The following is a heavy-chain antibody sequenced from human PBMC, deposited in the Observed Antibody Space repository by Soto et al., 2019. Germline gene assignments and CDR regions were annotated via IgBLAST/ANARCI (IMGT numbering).Heavy chain of an antibody. CDR1: GFTFSSYA. Sequence: EVQLLESGGGLVQPGGSLRLSCAASGFTFSSYAMSWVRQAPGKGLEWVSAIRGSGGSTYYADSVKGRFTISRANSKNTLYLQMNSLRAEDTAVYYCAKGGFGGGYERVFGAFDSWGQGTMVTVSS. CDR2: IRGSGGST. CDR3: AKGGFGGGYERVFGAFDS. J-gene: IGHJ3*02. V-gene: IGHV3-23*01. D-gene: IGHD5-12*01.